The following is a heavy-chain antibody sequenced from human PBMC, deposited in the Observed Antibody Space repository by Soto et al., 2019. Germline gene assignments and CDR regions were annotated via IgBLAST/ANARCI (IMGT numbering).Heavy chain of an antibody. CDR2: IYYSGST. V-gene: IGHV4-59*12. CDR1: GGSISSYY. CDR3: AREQIYCSSTGCPIYYFDY. D-gene: IGHD2-2*01. J-gene: IGHJ4*02. Sequence: QVQLQESGPGLVKPSETLSLTCTVSGGSISSYYWSWIRQPPGKGLEWIGYIYYSGSTNYNPSLKRRVTISVDTSKSQFSLKLGSVTAADTAVYYCAREQIYCSSTGCPIYYFDYWGQGTLVTVSS.